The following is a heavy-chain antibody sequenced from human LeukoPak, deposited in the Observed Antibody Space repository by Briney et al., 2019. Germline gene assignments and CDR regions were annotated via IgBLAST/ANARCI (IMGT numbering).Heavy chain of an antibody. CDR2: IIPIFGTA. D-gene: IGHD6-19*01. V-gene: IGHV1-69*13. CDR1: RGTFSSYG. Sequence: SVKVSCKASRGTFSSYGFSWVRQAPGQGLEWMGGIIPIFGTANYAQKFQGRVTITADESTSTAYMELSSLRSEDTAVYYCAREMAGVDWGQGTLVTVSS. CDR3: AREMAGVD. J-gene: IGHJ4*02.